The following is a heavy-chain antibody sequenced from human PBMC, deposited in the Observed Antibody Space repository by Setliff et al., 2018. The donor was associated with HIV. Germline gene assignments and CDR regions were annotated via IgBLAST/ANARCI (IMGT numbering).Heavy chain of an antibody. CDR1: GDSISNDC. J-gene: IGHJ4*02. CDR3: ARMAGDSGYPFDN. Sequence: SETLSLTCSVSGDSISNDCWNWIRQPPGKGLEWIGYISSSGSINYNPSLKSRVTISVDTSKNQFSLKLTSVTAADTAFYFCARMAGDSGYPFDNWGQGTLVTVSS. V-gene: IGHV4-4*09. D-gene: IGHD5-12*01. CDR2: ISSSGSI.